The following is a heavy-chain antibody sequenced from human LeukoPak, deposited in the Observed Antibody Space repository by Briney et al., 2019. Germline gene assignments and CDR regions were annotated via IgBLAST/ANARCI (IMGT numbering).Heavy chain of an antibody. CDR2: IYYSGST. Sequence: SETLSLTCTVSGGSISSSSYYWGWIRQPPGKGLEWIGSIYYSGSTYYNPSLKSRVTISIDTSKNQFSLELNSVTAADTALYYCARESHEGATRAYNWFDPWGQGTLVSVSS. CDR1: GGSISSSSYY. D-gene: IGHD1-26*01. CDR3: ARESHEGATRAYNWFDP. J-gene: IGHJ5*02. V-gene: IGHV4-39*07.